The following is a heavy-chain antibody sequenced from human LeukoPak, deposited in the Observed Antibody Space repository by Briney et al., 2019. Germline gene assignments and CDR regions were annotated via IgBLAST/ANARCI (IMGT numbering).Heavy chain of an antibody. Sequence: GSLRLSCAASGFTFSSYSMNWVRQAPGKGLEWVSSISSSSSYIYYADSVKGRFTISRDNAKNSLYLQMNSLRAEDTAVYYCARDPYSSSAPDYWGQGTLVTVSS. V-gene: IGHV3-21*01. CDR2: ISSSSSYI. CDR3: ARDPYSSSAPDY. CDR1: GFTFSSYS. J-gene: IGHJ4*02. D-gene: IGHD6-19*01.